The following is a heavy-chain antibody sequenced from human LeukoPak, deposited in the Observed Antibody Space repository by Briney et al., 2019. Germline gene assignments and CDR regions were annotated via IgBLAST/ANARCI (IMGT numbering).Heavy chain of an antibody. CDR3: TRFLSSSSQYYFDY. CDR2: IRSKAYGETS. J-gene: IGHJ4*02. D-gene: IGHD6-6*01. Sequence: GGSLRLSCAASGFTFSSYSMNWVRQAPGEGLEWVGFIRSKAYGETSEYAASVKGRFTISRDDSKSVAYLQMNSLKTEDTVVYYCTRFLSSSSQYYFDYWGQGTLVTVSS. CDR1: GFTFSSYS. V-gene: IGHV3-49*04.